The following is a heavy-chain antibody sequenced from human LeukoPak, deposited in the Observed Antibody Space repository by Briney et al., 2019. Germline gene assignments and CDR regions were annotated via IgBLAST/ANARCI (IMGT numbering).Heavy chain of an antibody. Sequence: SGPALVKPTQTLTLTCTFSGFSLSTSGMCVSWIRQPPGKALEWLARIDWDDDKYYSTSLKTRLTISKDTSKNQVVLTMTNMDPVDTATYYCARIHEQGELLVYYFDYWGQGTLVTVSS. CDR2: IDWDDDK. J-gene: IGHJ4*02. V-gene: IGHV2-70*11. D-gene: IGHD1-7*01. CDR3: ARIHEQGELLVYYFDY. CDR1: GFSLSTSGMC.